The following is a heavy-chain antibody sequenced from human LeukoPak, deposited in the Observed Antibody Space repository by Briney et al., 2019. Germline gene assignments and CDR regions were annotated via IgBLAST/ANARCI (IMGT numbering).Heavy chain of an antibody. J-gene: IGHJ6*03. CDR3: ARGYCSGGSCYSYYYYNYMDV. CDR1: GGSFSGYY. CDR2: INHSGST. D-gene: IGHD2-15*01. V-gene: IGHV4-34*01. Sequence: SETLSLTCAVYGGSFSGYYWSWIRQPPGKGLEWIGEINHSGSTNYNPSLKSRVTISVDTSKNQFSLKLSSVTAADTAAYYCARGYCSGGSCYSYYYYNYMDVWGKGTTVTVSS.